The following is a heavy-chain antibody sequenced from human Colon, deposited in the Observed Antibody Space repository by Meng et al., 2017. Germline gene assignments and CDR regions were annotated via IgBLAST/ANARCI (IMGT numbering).Heavy chain of an antibody. D-gene: IGHD2-15*01. CDR2: INPNNGGT. CDR1: GYTFSGYV. CDR3: ARGRDSGGSSFGS. Sequence: QVQLVQSGAEVKKPGASVRVSCQASGYTFSGYVMHWVRQAPGQGLEWMGRINPNNGGTNYAQKFQGRVTMTRDTSISTAYMELSRLRSDDTAVYYCARGRDSGGSSFGSWGQGTLVTVSS. V-gene: IGHV1-2*06. J-gene: IGHJ4*02.